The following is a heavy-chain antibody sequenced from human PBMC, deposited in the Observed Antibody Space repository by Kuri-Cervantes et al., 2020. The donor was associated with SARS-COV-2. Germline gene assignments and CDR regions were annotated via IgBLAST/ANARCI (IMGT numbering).Heavy chain of an antibody. V-gene: IGHV1-2*02. CDR1: GYTFTAYY. J-gene: IGHJ4*02. CDR3: ATSLKSLAYCSGGSCYHIDY. D-gene: IGHD2-15*01. Sequence: ASVKVSCKASGYTFTAYYMHWVRQAPGQGLEWMGWINPNSGGANYEQKFQGRVTMTRDTSISTVYMDLSRLRSDDTALYYCATSLKSLAYCSGGSCYHIDYWGQGTLVTVSS. CDR2: INPNSGGA.